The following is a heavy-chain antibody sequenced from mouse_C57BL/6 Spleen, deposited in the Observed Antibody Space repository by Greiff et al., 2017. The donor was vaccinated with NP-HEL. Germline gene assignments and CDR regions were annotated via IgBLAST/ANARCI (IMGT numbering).Heavy chain of an antibody. V-gene: IGHV1-55*01. J-gene: IGHJ4*01. Sequence: LKQPGAELVKPGASVKMSCKASGYTFTSYWITWVKQRPGQGLEWIGDIYPGSGSTNYNEKFKSKATLTVDTSSSTAYMQLSSLTSEDSAVYYCARYLYGSYAMDYWGQGTSVTVSS. CDR3: ARYLYGSYAMDY. CDR1: GYTFTSYW. CDR2: IYPGSGST. D-gene: IGHD1-1*01.